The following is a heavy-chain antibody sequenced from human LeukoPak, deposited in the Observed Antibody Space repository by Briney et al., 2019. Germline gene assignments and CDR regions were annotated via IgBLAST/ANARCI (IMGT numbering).Heavy chain of an antibody. CDR3: AKDLHGGYSSDY. CDR1: GFTFNNFG. CDR2: IGCEGVHK. V-gene: IGHV3-30*02. J-gene: IGHJ4*02. D-gene: IGHD4-23*01. Sequence: PGGSLRLSCAASGFTFNNFGMHWVRQAPGKGLEWVSFIGCEGVHKYYADSVKGRFTISKDNSKATLYLQMNSLRPEDTAVYYCAKDLHGGYSSDYWGQGTLVTVFS.